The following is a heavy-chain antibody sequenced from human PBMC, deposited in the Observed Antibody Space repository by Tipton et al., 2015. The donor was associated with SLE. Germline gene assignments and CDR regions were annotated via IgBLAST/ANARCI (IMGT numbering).Heavy chain of an antibody. CDR1: GDSITSGPYY. CDR3: ARDEYRYDGTGYHLLGHFDY. CDR2: IYYNGFS. J-gene: IGHJ4*02. Sequence: TLSLTCTISGDSITSGPYYWAWIRQPPGKGLEWIGTIYYNGFSYQSPSLKSRVTISVDTSKNQFSLNLSSVTAADTAVYYCARDEYRYDGTGYHLLGHFDYWGQGTLVTVSS. V-gene: IGHV4-39*07. D-gene: IGHD3-22*01.